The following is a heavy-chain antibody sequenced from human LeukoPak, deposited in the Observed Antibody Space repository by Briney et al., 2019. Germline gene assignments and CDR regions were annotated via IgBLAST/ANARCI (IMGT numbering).Heavy chain of an antibody. Sequence: GGSLRLSCAASGFTFSDYYMSWIRQAPGKGLEWVSYISSSGSTIYYADSVKGRFTISRDNAKNSLYLQMNSLRAEDTAVYYCARGITMIVVAYGAFDIWGQGTMVTVSS. CDR1: GFTFSDYY. V-gene: IGHV3-11*01. J-gene: IGHJ3*02. CDR3: ARGITMIVVAYGAFDI. D-gene: IGHD3-22*01. CDR2: ISSSGSTI.